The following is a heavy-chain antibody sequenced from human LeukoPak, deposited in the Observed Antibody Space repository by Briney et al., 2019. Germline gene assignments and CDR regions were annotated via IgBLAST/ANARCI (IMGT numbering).Heavy chain of an antibody. CDR2: ISSSGSTI. Sequence: PGGSLRLSCAASGFTFSDYYMSWIRQAPGKELEWVSYISSSGSTIYYADSVKGRFTISRDNAKNSLYLQMNSLRAEDTAVYYCARDPVAVAGPGLFDYWGQGTLVTVSS. CDR1: GFTFSDYY. V-gene: IGHV3-11*01. D-gene: IGHD6-19*01. CDR3: ARDPVAVAGPGLFDY. J-gene: IGHJ4*02.